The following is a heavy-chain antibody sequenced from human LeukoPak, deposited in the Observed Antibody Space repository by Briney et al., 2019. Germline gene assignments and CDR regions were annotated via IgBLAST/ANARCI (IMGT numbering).Heavy chain of an antibody. CDR1: GGSISRDEYY. Sequence: SQTLSLTCTVSGGSISRDEYYWNWLRQHPERGLEWIGSSHYSGSTFYNPSLNSRVTISVDTSKNQFSLRLNSVTAADTAVYYCASAPNPNYFDFWGQGALVTVSS. V-gene: IGHV4-31*03. CDR3: ASAPNPNYFDF. J-gene: IGHJ4*02. D-gene: IGHD2-15*01. CDR2: SHYSGST.